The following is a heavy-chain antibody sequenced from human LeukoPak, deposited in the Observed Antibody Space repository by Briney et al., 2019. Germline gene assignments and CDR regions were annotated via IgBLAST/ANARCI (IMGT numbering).Heavy chain of an antibody. CDR3: ARETPGIAAAGRLMNAFDI. V-gene: IGHV1-69*13. CDR1: GYTFTSYD. J-gene: IGHJ3*02. CDR2: IIPIFGTA. D-gene: IGHD6-13*01. Sequence: SVKVSCKASGYTFTSYDISWVRQAPGQGLEWMGGIIPIFGTANYAQKFQGRVTITADESTSTAYMELSSLRSEDTAVYYCARETPGIAAAGRLMNAFDIWGKGTMVTVSS.